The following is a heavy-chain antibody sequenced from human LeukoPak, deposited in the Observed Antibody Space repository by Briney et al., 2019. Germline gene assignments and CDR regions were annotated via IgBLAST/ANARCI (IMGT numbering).Heavy chain of an antibody. CDR1: GFTFSSYW. D-gene: IGHD5/OR15-5a*01. J-gene: IGHJ4*02. V-gene: IGHV3-7*01. CDR3: ARDGHYTIYELRFDY. Sequence: PGGSLRLSCAASGFTFSSYWMSWVRQALGKGLEWVANINQDGSEKYCVDSLKGRFTISRDNAVNSLYLQMNSLRAEDTGIYYCARDGHYTIYELRFDYWGQGALVTVSS. CDR2: INQDGSEK.